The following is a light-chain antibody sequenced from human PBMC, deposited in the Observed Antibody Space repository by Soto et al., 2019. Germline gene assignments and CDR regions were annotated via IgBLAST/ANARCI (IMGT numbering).Light chain of an antibody. CDR3: QQYYDWPEYT. CDR1: QNIDSN. CDR2: RAY. V-gene: IGKV3-15*01. J-gene: IGKJ2*01. Sequence: ETVMTQSPATLSVSPGESATLSCRASQNIDSNLAWYQQKPGQAPSLLIYRAYTRATGVPARFSGRGSGTEFTLTISSLQSEDFAVYYCQQYYDWPEYTFGQGSKLEIK.